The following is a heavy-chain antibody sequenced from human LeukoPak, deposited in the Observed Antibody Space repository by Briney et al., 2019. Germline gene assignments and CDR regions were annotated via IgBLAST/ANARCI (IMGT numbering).Heavy chain of an antibody. CDR1: GFPFSDYS. J-gene: IGHJ2*01. V-gene: IGHV3-21*01. Sequence: KPGGSLRLSCAASGFPFSDYSMNWVRQAPGKGLEWVSPISSSGDYIYSADSVKGRFTISGDNAKNSLYLQMTNLSAEDTAVYFCVRDLVRGVHPVFYFDLWGRGTLVTVSS. CDR2: ISSSGDYI. D-gene: IGHD3-10*01. CDR3: VRDLVRGVHPVFYFDL.